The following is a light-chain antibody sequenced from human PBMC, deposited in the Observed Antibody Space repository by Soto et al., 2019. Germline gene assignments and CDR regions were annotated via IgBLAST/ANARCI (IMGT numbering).Light chain of an antibody. CDR2: GAS. CDR1: QSVSSN. J-gene: IGKJ1*01. V-gene: IGKV3-15*01. CDR3: QQYDTWPQWT. Sequence: EIVMTQSPATLSVSPGERATLSCRASQSVSSNLAWYQQKPGQAPRLLIYGASTMATGIPARFSGSGSGTECTLTISSRRSEDFAVYYCQQYDTWPQWTFGQGTKVEIK.